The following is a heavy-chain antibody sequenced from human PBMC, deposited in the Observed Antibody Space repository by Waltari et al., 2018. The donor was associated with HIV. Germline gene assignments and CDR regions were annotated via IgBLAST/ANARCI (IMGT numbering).Heavy chain of an antibody. D-gene: IGHD3-10*01. CDR2: IDVSGSG. Sequence: QVRLHQWGAGLLKPSDTLSLTCAGYGESLSGYYWAWIRQPRGKGLEWIGDIDVSGSGHEHPSRKSRVAMSVETYKNRFSLKLRSVTGADTAVYYWAKKDLFGGTRGWFDPWGQGTSVVVSS. CDR3: AKKDLFGGTRGWFDP. V-gene: IGHV4-34*01. CDR1: GESLSGYY. J-gene: IGHJ5*02.